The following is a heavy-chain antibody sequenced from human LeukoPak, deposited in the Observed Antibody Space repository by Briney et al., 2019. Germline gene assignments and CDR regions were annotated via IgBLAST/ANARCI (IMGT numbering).Heavy chain of an antibody. CDR3: ARIVTGELRYFDWTDAWFDP. V-gene: IGHV1-69*13. CDR1: GCTFSSYA. D-gene: IGHD3-9*01. CDR2: IIPIFGTA. Sequence: VASVKVSCKASGCTFSSYAISWVRQAPGQGLEWMGGIIPIFGTANYAQKFQGRVTITADESTSTAYMELSSLRSEDTAVYYCARIVTGELRYFDWTDAWFDPWGQGTLVTVSS. J-gene: IGHJ5*02.